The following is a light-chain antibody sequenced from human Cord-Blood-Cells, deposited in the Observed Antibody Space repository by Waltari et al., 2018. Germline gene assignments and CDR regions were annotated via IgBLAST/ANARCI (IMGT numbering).Light chain of an antibody. J-gene: IGKJ3*01. Sequence: EIGLTQSPATLSLSPGERATLSCRASQSVSSYLAWYQQKPGQAPRLPIYDASNRATGIPARFSGSGSGTDFTLTISSLEPEDFAVYYCQQRSNWPPFTFGPGTKVDIK. CDR2: DAS. CDR1: QSVSSY. V-gene: IGKV3-11*01. CDR3: QQRSNWPPFT.